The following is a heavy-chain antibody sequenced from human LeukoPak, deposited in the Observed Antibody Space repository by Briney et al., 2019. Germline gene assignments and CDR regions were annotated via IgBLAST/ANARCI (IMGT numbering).Heavy chain of an antibody. Sequence: PSETLSLTCTVSGGSISSYYWSWIRQPPGKGPVWIGYIYYSGSTNYNPSLKSRVTISVDTSKNQFSLKLSSVTAADTAVYYCARDFDWFDPWGQGTLVTVSS. CDR3: ARDFDWFDP. V-gene: IGHV4-59*01. J-gene: IGHJ5*02. CDR1: GGSISSYY. CDR2: IYYSGST.